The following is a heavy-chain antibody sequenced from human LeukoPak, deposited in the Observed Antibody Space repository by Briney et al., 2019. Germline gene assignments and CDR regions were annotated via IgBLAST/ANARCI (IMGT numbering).Heavy chain of an antibody. D-gene: IGHD3-16*01. Sequence: SQTLSLTCAISGDSVSSNSDAWNWIRQSPSRGLEWLGRTYYRSKWYNDYAVSVKSRITINPDTSKNQFSLQLNSVTPEDTAVYYCARDVFGRLLRSYYFDYWGQGTLVTVSS. CDR1: GDSVSSNSDA. CDR2: TYYRSKWYN. CDR3: ARDVFGRLLRSYYFDY. V-gene: IGHV6-1*01. J-gene: IGHJ4*02.